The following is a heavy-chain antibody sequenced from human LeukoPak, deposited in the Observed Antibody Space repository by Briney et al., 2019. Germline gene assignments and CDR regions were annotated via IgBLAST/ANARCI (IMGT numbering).Heavy chain of an antibody. CDR1: GGTFSSYS. CDR3: ARAWGGDSSGYYQGGFDY. J-gene: IGHJ4*02. D-gene: IGHD3-22*01. CDR2: IIPIFGTA. V-gene: IGHV1-69*05. Sequence: SVKVSCXASGGTFSSYSISWVRQARGQGLEWMARIIPIFGTANYAQKFHGRVTITTDESTNTAYMELSSLTSEDTAVYYCARAWGGDSSGYYQGGFDYWGQGTLVTVSS.